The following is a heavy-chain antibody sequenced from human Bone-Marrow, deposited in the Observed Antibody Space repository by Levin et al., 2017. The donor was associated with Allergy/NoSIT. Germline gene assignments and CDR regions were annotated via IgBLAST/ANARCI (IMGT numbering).Heavy chain of an antibody. Sequence: GGSLRLSCSASGFTFNYYAMTWVRQAPGKGLEWVSTLSGSGGATHYAASVKGRFTISRDNSKNTLYLQMNSLRAEDTALYSCAKDAQPDVYLGFGLDIWGQGTTVTVSS. J-gene: IGHJ6*02. CDR1: GFTFNYYA. CDR2: LSGSGGAT. V-gene: IGHV3-23*01. CDR3: AKDAQPDVYLGFGLDI. D-gene: IGHD5/OR15-5a*01.